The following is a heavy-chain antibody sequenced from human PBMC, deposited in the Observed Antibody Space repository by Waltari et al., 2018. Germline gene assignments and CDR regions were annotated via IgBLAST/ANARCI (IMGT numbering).Heavy chain of an antibody. J-gene: IGHJ5*02. Sequence: QLQLQESGPGLVKPSGTLSLSCAVSGDYMSSTDCWSWVRLSPQKGLEWIGQVRGDGRTNSSPSFASRLTVSLDTSNNQFSLKLTSATAADTAVYYCARDRGRGLYLDTWGPGTLVTVSP. CDR2: VRGDGRT. CDR3: ARDRGRGLYLDT. CDR1: GDYMSSTDC. V-gene: IGHV4-4*02. D-gene: IGHD2-15*01.